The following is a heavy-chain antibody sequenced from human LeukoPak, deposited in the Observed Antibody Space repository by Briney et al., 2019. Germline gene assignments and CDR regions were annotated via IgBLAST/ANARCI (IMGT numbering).Heavy chain of an antibody. CDR2: IRYDGTNK. CDR3: ARDWGAAAGELGFDY. CDR1: GFTFSSYG. D-gene: IGHD6-13*01. Sequence: QPGGSLRLSCAASGFTFSSYGMHWVRQAPGKGLEWVAFIRYDGTNKYYPDSVKGRFTISRDNSKNNLYVQMSSMRCEDTAVYYCARDWGAAAGELGFDYWGQGTLVTVSS. J-gene: IGHJ4*02. V-gene: IGHV3-30*02.